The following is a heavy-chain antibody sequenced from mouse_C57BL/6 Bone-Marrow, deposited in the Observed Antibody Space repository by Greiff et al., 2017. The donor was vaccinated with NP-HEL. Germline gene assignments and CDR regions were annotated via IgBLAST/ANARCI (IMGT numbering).Heavy chain of an antibody. CDR2: ISSGSSTI. D-gene: IGHD1-1*01. Sequence: EVQVVESGGGLVKPGGSLKLSCAASGFTFSDYGMHWVRQAPEKWLEWVAYISSGSSTIYYADTVKGRFTISRDNAKNTLCLQMTSLRSEDTAMYYCARSYYYGSSYGAYWGQGTLVTVSA. CDR1: GFTFSDYG. V-gene: IGHV5-17*01. J-gene: IGHJ3*01. CDR3: ARSYYYGSSYGAY.